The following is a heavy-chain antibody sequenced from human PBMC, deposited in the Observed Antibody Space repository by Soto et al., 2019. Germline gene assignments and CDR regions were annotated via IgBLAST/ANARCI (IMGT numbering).Heavy chain of an antibody. CDR2: TYYRSKWYN. CDR3: AREKGADEQLEYFDY. CDR1: GDSVSSNSAA. D-gene: IGHD6-13*01. V-gene: IGHV6-1*01. J-gene: IGHJ4*02. Sequence: PSQTLSLTCAISGDSVSSNSAAWNWIRKSPSRGLEWLGRTYYRSKWYNDYAVSVKSRITINPDTSKNQFSLQLNSVTPEDTAVYYCAREKGADEQLEYFDYWGQGTLVTVSS.